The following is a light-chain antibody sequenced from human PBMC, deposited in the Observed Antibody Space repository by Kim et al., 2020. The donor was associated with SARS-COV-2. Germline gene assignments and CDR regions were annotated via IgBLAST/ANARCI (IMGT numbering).Light chain of an antibody. J-gene: IGLJ2*01. Sequence: SSELTQDPAVSVALGQTVRITCQGDSLRTYYASWYQQKPGQAPLLVFYGKNNRPSGIPDRFSGSSSGNTASLTITGAQAEDETDYYCKSRDSSGKVVFGGGTQLTVL. CDR3: KSRDSSGKVV. CDR2: GKN. CDR1: SLRTYY. V-gene: IGLV3-19*01.